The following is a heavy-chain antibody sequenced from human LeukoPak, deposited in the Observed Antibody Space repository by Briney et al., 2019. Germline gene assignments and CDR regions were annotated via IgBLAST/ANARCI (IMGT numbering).Heavy chain of an antibody. Sequence: SETLSLTCTVSGASISSSVFYWGWIRQAPGKGLEWIGSFHYSGSTSYNPSLKSRDNISLDASKNQFSLYLTSVTAAATAFYYCARDRFPSSSGWSCFDPWGQGTLVTVSS. V-gene: IGHV4-39*07. CDR3: ARDRFPSSSGWSCFDP. J-gene: IGHJ5*02. CDR1: GASISSSVFY. D-gene: IGHD6-19*01. CDR2: FHYSGST.